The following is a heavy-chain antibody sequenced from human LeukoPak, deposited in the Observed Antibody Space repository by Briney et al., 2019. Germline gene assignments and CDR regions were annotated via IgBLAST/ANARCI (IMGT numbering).Heavy chain of an antibody. V-gene: IGHV4-34*01. CDR2: INHSGST. J-gene: IGHJ4*02. CDR1: GGSFSGYY. D-gene: IGHD3-10*01. Sequence: SETLSLTCAVYGGSFSGYYWSWIRQPPGKGLEWIGEINHSGSTNYNPSLKSRVTISVDTSKNQFSLKLSSVTAADTAVYYCARAARYGSGSKGFDYWGQGTLVTVSS. CDR3: ARAARYGSGSKGFDY.